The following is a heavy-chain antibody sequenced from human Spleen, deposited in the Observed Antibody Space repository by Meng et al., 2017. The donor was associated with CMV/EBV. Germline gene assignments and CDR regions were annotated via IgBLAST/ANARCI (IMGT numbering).Heavy chain of an antibody. CDR1: GLSFNRST. D-gene: IGHD2-15*01. CDR2: IYSGGGNT. CDR3: ARGVLAAIGPNDAVDI. Sequence: GGSLRSSCAAPGLSFNRSTRHWVLQAQGKGLEWVSVIYSGGGNTDYAGSVKGWFTISRDNSKNTLYLQMNSLRAEDTAVYYRARGVLAAIGPNDAVDIWGQGTMVTVSS. J-gene: IGHJ3*02. V-gene: IGHV3-NL1*01.